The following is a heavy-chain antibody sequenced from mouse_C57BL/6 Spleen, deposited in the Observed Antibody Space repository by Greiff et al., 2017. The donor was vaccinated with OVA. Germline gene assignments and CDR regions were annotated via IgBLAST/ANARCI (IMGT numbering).Heavy chain of an antibody. J-gene: IGHJ3*01. CDR3: ARTGDYDGGAWFAY. Sequence: VKLQESGPGLVAPSQSLSITCTVSGFSLTSYAISWVRQPPGKGLEWLGVIWTGGGTNYNSALKSRLSISKDNSKSQVFLKMNSLQTDDTARYYCARTGDYDGGAWFAYWGQGTLVTVSA. V-gene: IGHV2-9-1*01. CDR1: GFSLTSYA. CDR2: IWTGGGT. D-gene: IGHD2-4*01.